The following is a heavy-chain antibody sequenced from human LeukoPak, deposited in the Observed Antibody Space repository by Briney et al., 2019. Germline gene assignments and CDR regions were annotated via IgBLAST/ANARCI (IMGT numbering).Heavy chain of an antibody. D-gene: IGHD6-13*01. CDR2: IRYDGSNK. Sequence: PGGSLRLSCAASGFTFSSYGMHWVRQAPGKGLEWVAFIRYDGSNKYYADSVKGRFTISRDNSKNTLYLQMNSLRAEDTAVYYCAKDRPIGAAAGDLDYWGQGTLVTVSS. J-gene: IGHJ4*02. CDR3: AKDRPIGAAAGDLDY. V-gene: IGHV3-30*02. CDR1: GFTFSSYG.